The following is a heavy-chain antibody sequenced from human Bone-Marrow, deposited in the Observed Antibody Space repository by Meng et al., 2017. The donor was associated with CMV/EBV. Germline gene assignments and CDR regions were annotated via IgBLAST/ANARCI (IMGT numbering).Heavy chain of an antibody. V-gene: IGHV4-61*01. Sequence: SETLSLTCTVSGGSVSSGSYYWSWIRQPPGKGLEWIGYIYYSGSTNYNPSLKSRVTISVDTSKNQFSLKLSSVTAADTAVYYCAIGYCSSTSCYRGYGMDVWGQGTTVTVSS. CDR2: IYYSGST. CDR1: GGSVSSGSYY. CDR3: AIGYCSSTSCYRGYGMDV. D-gene: IGHD2-2*02. J-gene: IGHJ6*02.